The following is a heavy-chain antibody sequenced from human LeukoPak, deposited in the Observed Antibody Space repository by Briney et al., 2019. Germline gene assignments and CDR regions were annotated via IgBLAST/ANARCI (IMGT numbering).Heavy chain of an antibody. Sequence: GSLRLSCAASGFTVSSNYMSWVRQAPGKGLEWVSVIYSGGSTYYADSVKGRFTLSRDNSKNTLYLQMNSLRAEDTAVYYCARETALAGLNDYWGQGTLVTVSS. V-gene: IGHV3-66*01. CDR3: ARETALAGLNDY. J-gene: IGHJ4*02. CDR2: IYSGGST. CDR1: GFTVSSNY. D-gene: IGHD6-19*01.